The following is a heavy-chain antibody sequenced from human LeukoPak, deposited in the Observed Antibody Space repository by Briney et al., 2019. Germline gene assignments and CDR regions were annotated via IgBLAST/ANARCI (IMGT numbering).Heavy chain of an antibody. CDR1: GFTFSNAW. CDR3: SKDVIGSGWYYFDY. V-gene: IGHV3-49*04. CDR2: IRSKTYGGTT. D-gene: IGHD6-19*01. J-gene: IGHJ4*02. Sequence: GGSLRLSCAASGFTFSNAWMSWVRQAPGKGLEWVGFIRSKTYGGTTEYAASVKGRFIISRDDSKRIAYLQMNNLKIEDTAVYYCSKDVIGSGWYYFDYWGQGTLVTVSS.